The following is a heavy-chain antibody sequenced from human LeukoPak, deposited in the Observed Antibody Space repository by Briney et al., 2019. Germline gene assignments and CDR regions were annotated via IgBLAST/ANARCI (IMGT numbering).Heavy chain of an antibody. J-gene: IGHJ4*02. CDR2: IYYSGST. CDR3: ARWVGGYSYGYDY. Sequence: SETLSHTCTVSGVSISSGDYYWSWIRQPPGKGLECIGYIYYSGSTYYNPSLKSRVTISVDTSKNQFSLKLTSVTAADTAVYYCARWVGGYSYGYDYWGQGTLVTVSS. V-gene: IGHV4-30-4*01. CDR1: GVSISSGDYY. D-gene: IGHD5-18*01.